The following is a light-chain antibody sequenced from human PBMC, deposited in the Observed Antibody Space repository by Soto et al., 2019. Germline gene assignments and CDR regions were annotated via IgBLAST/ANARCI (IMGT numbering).Light chain of an antibody. Sequence: QPVLTQPPSASGTPGQRVTISCSGSSSNVGSDIVNWYQQLPGTAPELLIYSNNQRPSGVPDRFSGSKSGTSASLAISGLQSDDEADYYCAAWDGSLNGGVFGGGTKLTVL. V-gene: IGLV1-44*01. CDR3: AAWDGSLNGGV. J-gene: IGLJ3*02. CDR1: SSNVGSDI. CDR2: SNN.